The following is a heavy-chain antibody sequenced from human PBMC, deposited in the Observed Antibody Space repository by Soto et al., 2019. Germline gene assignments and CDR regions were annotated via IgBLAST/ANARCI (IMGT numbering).Heavy chain of an antibody. Sequence: SETLSLTCTVSGGSISPYYWSWIRQTPGEGLEWIGHISNSGSTRYNPSLRSRVTVSVDTSKNQFYLNLTSVTATDSATYYCASQDGSRGYGYYFDSCGQGTLVTVSS. J-gene: IGHJ4*02. CDR2: ISNSGST. D-gene: IGHD5-12*01. V-gene: IGHV4-59*08. CDR3: ASQDGSRGYGYYFDS. CDR1: GGSISPYY.